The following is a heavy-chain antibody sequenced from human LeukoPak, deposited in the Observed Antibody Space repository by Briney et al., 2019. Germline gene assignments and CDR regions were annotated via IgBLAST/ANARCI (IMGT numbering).Heavy chain of an antibody. CDR1: GFTLTGNA. D-gene: IGHD1-14*01. J-gene: IGHJ4*02. CDR2: ISVSGNT. V-gene: IGHV3-23*01. Sequence: LGGSLGLSLQPLGFTLTGNALAWVRRVPERGLSGSLPISVSGNTYHADSVKGRFTISRDSSKNTLYLQMNSLRAGDAAVYYCAKDVRTKRPPPEGFDYWGQGTLVTVSS. CDR3: AKDVRTKRPPPEGFDY.